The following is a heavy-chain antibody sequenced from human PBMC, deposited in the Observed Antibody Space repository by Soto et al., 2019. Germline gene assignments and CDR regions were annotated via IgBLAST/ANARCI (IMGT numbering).Heavy chain of an antibody. V-gene: IGHV3-49*03. CDR2: IRSKAYGGTT. D-gene: IGHD3-22*01. CDR1: GFTFGDYA. J-gene: IGHJ5*02. Sequence: GGSLRLSCTASGFTFGDYAMSWFRQAPGKGLEWVGFIRSKAYGGTTVYAASVKGRFTISRDDSKSIAYLQMNSLKTEDTAVYYCTTNYNDTSGYDNWFDPWGQGSQITDS. CDR3: TTNYNDTSGYDNWFDP.